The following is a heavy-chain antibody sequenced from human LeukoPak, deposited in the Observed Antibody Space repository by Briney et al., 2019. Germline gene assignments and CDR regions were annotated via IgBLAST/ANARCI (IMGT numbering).Heavy chain of an antibody. J-gene: IGHJ2*01. D-gene: IGHD3-10*01. CDR1: GGTFSSYA. CDR3: ARDYGGLAPYWYFDP. V-gene: IGHV1-69*13. Sequence: GASVKVSCKSSGGTFSSYAINWVRQAPGQGLEWMGGIIPIFDTADYAQTFQGRVTITADESTSTAYMELTSLRSEDTAVYYCARDYGGLAPYWYFDPWGRGTLVTVSS. CDR2: IIPIFDTA.